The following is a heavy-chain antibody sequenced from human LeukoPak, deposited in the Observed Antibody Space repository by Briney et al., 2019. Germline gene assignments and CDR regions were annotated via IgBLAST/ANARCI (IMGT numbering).Heavy chain of an antibody. CDR1: GGSFSGYY. V-gene: IGHV4-34*01. CDR2: INHSGST. Sequence: PSQTLSLTCAVYGGSFSGYYWSWIRQPPGKGLEWIGEINHSGSTNYNPSLKSRVTISVDTSKNQFSLKLSSVTAADTAVYYCARAPYSGYDIGWFDPWGQGTLVTVSS. D-gene: IGHD5-12*01. J-gene: IGHJ5*02. CDR3: ARAPYSGYDIGWFDP.